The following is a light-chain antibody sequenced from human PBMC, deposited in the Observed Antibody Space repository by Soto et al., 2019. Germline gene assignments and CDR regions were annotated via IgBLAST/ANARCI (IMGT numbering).Light chain of an antibody. Sequence: EIVMTQSPATLSVSPWQRATLSCRASQSVSSNLAWYQQKLGQAPRLLIYGASTRATGIPARFSGSGSGTEFTLTISSLQSEDFAVYYCQQRSNWPRITFGQGTRLEIK. CDR2: GAS. CDR1: QSVSSN. V-gene: IGKV3-15*01. J-gene: IGKJ5*01. CDR3: QQRSNWPRIT.